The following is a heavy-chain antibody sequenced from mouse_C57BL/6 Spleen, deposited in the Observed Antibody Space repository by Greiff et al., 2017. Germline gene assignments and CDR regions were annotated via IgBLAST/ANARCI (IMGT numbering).Heavy chain of an antibody. V-gene: IGHV1-64*01. D-gene: IGHD1-1*01. Sequence: QVQLQQPGAELVKPGASVKLSCKASGYTFTSYWMHWVKQRPGQGLEWIGMIHPNSGSTNYNEKFKSKATLTVDKSSSTAYMQLSSLTSEDSAVYYCARRDLITTVVDYFDYWGQGTTLTVSS. CDR2: IHPNSGST. J-gene: IGHJ2*01. CDR3: ARRDLITTVVDYFDY. CDR1: GYTFTSYW.